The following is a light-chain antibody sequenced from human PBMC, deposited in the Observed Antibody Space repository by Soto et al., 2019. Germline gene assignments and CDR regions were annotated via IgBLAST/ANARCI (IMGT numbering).Light chain of an antibody. CDR3: SSYTTSNTRQIV. Sequence: QSVLTQPASLSGSPGQSITISCTGNSSDVGGYNYVSWYQHHPGKAPKLIIFDGSNRPSGVSNPFSGSKSGNTASLTISGLQPEDEADYYCSSYTTSNTRQIVFGTGTKVTVL. CDR2: DGS. CDR1: SSDVGGYNY. V-gene: IGLV2-14*03. J-gene: IGLJ1*01.